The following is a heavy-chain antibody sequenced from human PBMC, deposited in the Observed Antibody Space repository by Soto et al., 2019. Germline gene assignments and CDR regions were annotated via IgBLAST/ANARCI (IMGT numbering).Heavy chain of an antibody. Sequence: GGSLRLSCAASGFTFSSYWVSWVRQAPGKGLEWVANIKQDGSEKYYVDSVKGRFTISRDNAKNSLYLQMNSLRAEDTAVYYCARAVTTVVTQDDYGMDVWGQGTTVTVSS. J-gene: IGHJ6*02. CDR3: ARAVTTVVTQDDYGMDV. V-gene: IGHV3-7*03. CDR1: GFTFSSYW. D-gene: IGHD4-17*01. CDR2: IKQDGSEK.